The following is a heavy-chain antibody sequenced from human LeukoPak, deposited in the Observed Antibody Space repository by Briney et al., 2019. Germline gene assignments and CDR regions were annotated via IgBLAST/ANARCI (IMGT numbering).Heavy chain of an antibody. CDR2: IYYSGST. Sequence: SETLSLTCTVAGGSINSYYWSWIRQPPGKGLEWIGYIYYSGSTNYNPSLKSRVTISVDTSKNQFSLKLSSVTAADTAVYYCARARNYYDSSGYYSYYYYYMDVWGKGTTVTISS. D-gene: IGHD3-22*01. CDR1: GGSINSYY. CDR3: ARARNYYDSSGYYSYYYYYMDV. V-gene: IGHV4-59*01. J-gene: IGHJ6*03.